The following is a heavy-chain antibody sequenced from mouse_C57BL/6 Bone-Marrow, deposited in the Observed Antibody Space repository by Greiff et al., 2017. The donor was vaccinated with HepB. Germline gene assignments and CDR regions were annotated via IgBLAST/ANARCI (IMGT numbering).Heavy chain of an antibody. CDR1: GFTFSDYY. V-gene: IGHV5-12*01. D-gene: IGHD2-4*01. J-gene: IGHJ4*01. CDR3: ARHRYYDYYYYAMDY. Sequence: EVMLVESGGGLVQPGGSLKLSCAASGFTFSDYYMYWVRQTPEKRLEWVAYISNGGGSTYYPDTVKGRFTISRDNAKNTLYLQMSRLKSEDTAMYYCARHRYYDYYYYAMDYWGQGTSVTVSS. CDR2: ISNGGGST.